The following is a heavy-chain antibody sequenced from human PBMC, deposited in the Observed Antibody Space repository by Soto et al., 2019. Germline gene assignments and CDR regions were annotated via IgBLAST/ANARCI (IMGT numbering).Heavy chain of an antibody. V-gene: IGHV3-7*03. Sequence: ELQLVESGGGLVQPGGSLRLSCAASGFTFSNYWMGWVRQAPGKGLEWVANIRQDGGDKRDLDSVKGRFTISRDNSQNSLYLQMNTLRAEDTAVYYCARIDCGGNCYSRSWYFDIWGSGTLVTVSS. CDR2: IRQDGGDK. CDR1: GFTFSNYW. D-gene: IGHD2-21*02. CDR3: ARIDCGGNCYSRSWYFDI. J-gene: IGHJ2*01.